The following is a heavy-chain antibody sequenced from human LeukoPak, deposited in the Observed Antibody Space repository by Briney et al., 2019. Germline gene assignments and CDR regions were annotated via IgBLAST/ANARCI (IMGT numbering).Heavy chain of an antibody. CDR2: ISAYNGNT. J-gene: IGHJ4*02. D-gene: IGHD1-26*01. V-gene: IGHV1-18*01. Sequence: AASVKVSCKASGYTSTSYGISWVRQAPGQGLEWMGWISAYNGNTNYAQKLQGRVTMTTDTSTSTAYMELRSLRSDDTAVYYCARDLLFYSGSYSDYFDYWGQGTLVTVSS. CDR1: GYTSTSYG. CDR3: ARDLLFYSGSYSDYFDY.